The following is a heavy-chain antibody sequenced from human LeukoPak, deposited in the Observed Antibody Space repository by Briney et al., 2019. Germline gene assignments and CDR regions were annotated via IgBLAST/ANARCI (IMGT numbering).Heavy chain of an antibody. D-gene: IGHD5-12*01. Sequence: APVKVSCKASGYTFTGYYMHWVRQAPGQGLEWMGWINPNSGGTNYAQKFQGRVTMTRDTSISTAYMELSRLRSDDTAVYYCARDRVATIPPNWFDPWGQGTLVTVSS. CDR2: INPNSGGT. CDR3: ARDRVATIPPNWFDP. V-gene: IGHV1-2*02. CDR1: GYTFTGYY. J-gene: IGHJ5*02.